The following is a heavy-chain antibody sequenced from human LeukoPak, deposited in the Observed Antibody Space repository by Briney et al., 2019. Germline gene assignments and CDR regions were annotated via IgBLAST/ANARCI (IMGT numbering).Heavy chain of an antibody. V-gene: IGHV1-18*01. Sequence: ASVKVSCKASGDTFTTYGINWVRQAPGQGLEWMGWISADNGNTNYAQKLQGRVTMTTDTSTSTAYMELRSLRSDDTAMYYCARGLYCSSTSCHGWFDPWGQGSLVTVSS. CDR3: ARGLYCSSTSCHGWFDP. D-gene: IGHD2-2*01. J-gene: IGHJ5*01. CDR2: ISADNGNT. CDR1: GDTFTTYG.